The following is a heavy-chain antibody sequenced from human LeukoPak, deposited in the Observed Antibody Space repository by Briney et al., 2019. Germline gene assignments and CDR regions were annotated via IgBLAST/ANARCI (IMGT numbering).Heavy chain of an antibody. CDR2: VYYTGST. D-gene: IGHD6-6*01. CDR1: GGSVSNYC. CDR3: ARHTVYSSSSYLDY. V-gene: IGHV4-59*08. J-gene: IGHJ4*02. Sequence: PSETLSLTWSVDGGSVSNYCWSWIRRPPGKGLEWIGYVYYTGSTNYNPSLKSRVTMFEDKSKNQFSLRLYSVTVADTAVYYRARHTVYSSSSYLDYWGQGSLVTVSS.